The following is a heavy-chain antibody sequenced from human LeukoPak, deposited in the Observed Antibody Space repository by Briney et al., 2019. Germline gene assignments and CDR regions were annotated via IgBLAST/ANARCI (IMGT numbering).Heavy chain of an antibody. CDR1: GFSFSDYA. CDR3: ARDLYPMAAAGYGGYY. D-gene: IGHD6-13*01. J-gene: IGHJ4*02. CDR2: ISIDGSRQ. V-gene: IGHV3-30*04. Sequence: GRSLRLSCADSGFSFSDYAMHWVRQAPGKGLEWVAVISIDGSRQHYADSVQGRFTISRDHSRNTLYLQMNSLRAEDTAVYYCARDLYPMAAAGYGGYYWGQGTLVTVSS.